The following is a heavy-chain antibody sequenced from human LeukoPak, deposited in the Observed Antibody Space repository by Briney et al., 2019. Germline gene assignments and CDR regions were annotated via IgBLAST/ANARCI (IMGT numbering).Heavy chain of an antibody. CDR1: GGSITSDH. CDR2: IYYSGKT. D-gene: IGHD2/OR15-2a*01. V-gene: IGHV4-59*01. CDR3: ARKNDFEI. Sequence: KPSETLSLTCTVSGGSITSDHWNWIRQPPGKGLEWIGCIYYSGKTYYNPSLKSRVTISVDMSKNQFSLRLTSVTAADTAVYYCARKNDFEIWGQGTLVTVSS. J-gene: IGHJ3*02.